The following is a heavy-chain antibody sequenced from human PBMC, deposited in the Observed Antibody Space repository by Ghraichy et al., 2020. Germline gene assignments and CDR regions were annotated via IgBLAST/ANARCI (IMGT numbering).Heavy chain of an antibody. Sequence: GGSLRLSCAASGFTFSSYTMTWVRQTPGKGLEWVSSISGSGGSTYYADSVKGRFTISRDNSKNTLFLQMNSLRAEDTAVYSCAKKGALAGIPYFDYWGQGTLVTVSS. CDR1: GFTFSSYT. CDR2: ISGSGGST. CDR3: AKKGALAGIPYFDY. D-gene: IGHD6-19*01. V-gene: IGHV3-23*01. J-gene: IGHJ4*02.